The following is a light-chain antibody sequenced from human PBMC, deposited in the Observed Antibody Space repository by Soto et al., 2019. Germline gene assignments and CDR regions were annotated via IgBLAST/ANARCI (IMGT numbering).Light chain of an antibody. Sequence: QSALTQPASVSGSPGQSITISCTGTSSDVGGYNYVSWYQQHPGKAPKLMIYDVSNRPPGVSNRFSGSKSGNTASLTISGLQAEDEADYYCSSYTSSSTPHYVFGTGTKLTVL. CDR3: SSYTSSSTPHYV. J-gene: IGLJ1*01. CDR2: DVS. V-gene: IGLV2-14*01. CDR1: SSDVGGYNY.